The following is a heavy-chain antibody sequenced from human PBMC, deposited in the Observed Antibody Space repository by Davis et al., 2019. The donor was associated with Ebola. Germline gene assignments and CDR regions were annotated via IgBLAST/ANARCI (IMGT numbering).Heavy chain of an antibody. J-gene: IGHJ4*02. CDR2: TYYRSKWYN. CDR1: GDSVSSHSAA. CDR3: ASPGTYSNDY. Sequence: SQTLSLTCAISGDSVSSHSAAWNWIRQSPSRGLEWLGRTYYRSKWYNDYAVSVKSRITINPDTSKNQFSLKLSSVTAADTAVYYCASPGTYSNDYWGQGTLVTVSS. D-gene: IGHD5-18*01. V-gene: IGHV6-1*01.